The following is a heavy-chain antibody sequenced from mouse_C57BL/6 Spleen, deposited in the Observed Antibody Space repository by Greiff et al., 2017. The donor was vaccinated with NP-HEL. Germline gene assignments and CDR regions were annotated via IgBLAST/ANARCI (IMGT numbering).Heavy chain of an antibody. J-gene: IGHJ4*01. CDR2: IDPANGNT. V-gene: IGHV14-3*01. CDR1: GFNITNTY. D-gene: IGHD3-3*01. CDR3: AREDTAMDY. Sequence: EVQLQQSVAELVRPGASVKLSCTASGFNITNTYMHWVKQRPEQGLEWIGRIDPANGNTNYAPKFQGKATITADTHSNTAYLQLSNLTSEDTATSYCAREDTAMDYWGQGTSVTVSS.